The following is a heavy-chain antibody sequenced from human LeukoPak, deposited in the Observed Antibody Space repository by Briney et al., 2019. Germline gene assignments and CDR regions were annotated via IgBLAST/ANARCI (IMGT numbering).Heavy chain of an antibody. CDR2: IIPILGIA. J-gene: IGHJ6*02. Sequence: ASVKVSCKASGYTFTSYGISWVRQAPGQGLEWMGRIIPILGIANYAQKFQGRVTITADKSTSTAYMELSSLRSEDTAVYYCARVPVENYYYYGMDVWGQGTTVTVSS. V-gene: IGHV1-69*04. D-gene: IGHD2-15*01. CDR3: ARVPVENYYYYGMDV. CDR1: GYTFTSYG.